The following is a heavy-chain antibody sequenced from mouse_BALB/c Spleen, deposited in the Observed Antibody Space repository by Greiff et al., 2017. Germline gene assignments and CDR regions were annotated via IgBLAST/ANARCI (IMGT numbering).Heavy chain of an antibody. CDR3: TRDYDYTWFAY. Sequence: EVKVEESGGGLVQPGGSMKLSCVASGFTFSNYWMNWVRQSPEKGLEWVAEIRLKSNNYATHYAESVKGRLTISRDDSKSSVYLQMNNLRAEDTGIYYCTRDYDYTWFAYWGQGTLVTVSA. CDR1: GFTFSNYW. J-gene: IGHJ3*01. V-gene: IGHV6-6*02. CDR2: IRLKSNNYAT. D-gene: IGHD2-4*01.